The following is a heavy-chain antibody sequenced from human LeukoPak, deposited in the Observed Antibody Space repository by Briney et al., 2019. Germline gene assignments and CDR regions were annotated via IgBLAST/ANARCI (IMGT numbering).Heavy chain of an antibody. CDR3: ARGWNYKGPLDF. V-gene: IGHV4-59*01. CDR2: IYYGGST. Sequence: SETLSLTCSVSGGSIGDYYWSWVRQPPGKGLELIGYIYYGGSTSYSPSLKTRVTISVDTSKNQFSLRVTSVTAADTAVYYCARGWNYKGPLDFWGQGALVTVSS. CDR1: GGSIGDYY. J-gene: IGHJ4*02. D-gene: IGHD1-7*01.